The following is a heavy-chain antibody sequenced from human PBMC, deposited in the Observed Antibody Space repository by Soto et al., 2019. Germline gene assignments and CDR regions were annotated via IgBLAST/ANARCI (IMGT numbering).Heavy chain of an antibody. Sequence: GASVKVSWKVSGYTLTELSMHWVRQAPGKGLEWMGGFDPEDGETIYAQKFQGRVTMTEDTSTDTAYMELSSLRSEDTAVYYCATDFTMVRGVIGDYWGQGTLVTVSS. CDR1: GYTLTELS. CDR3: ATDFTMVRGVIGDY. D-gene: IGHD3-10*01. V-gene: IGHV1-24*01. CDR2: FDPEDGET. J-gene: IGHJ4*02.